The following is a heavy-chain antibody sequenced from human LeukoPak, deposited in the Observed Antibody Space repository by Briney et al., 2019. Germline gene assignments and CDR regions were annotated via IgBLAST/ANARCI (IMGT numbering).Heavy chain of an antibody. D-gene: IGHD3-22*01. Sequence: GGSLRLSCAASGFTFSTYWMNWVRQAPGKGLEWVANIKQDGSERYYVDSVKGRFTISRDNTQSSLYLQMNSLRVDDTAVYYCANYDTSGYIDYWGQGTLVTVSS. CDR2: IKQDGSER. CDR1: GFTFSTYW. CDR3: ANYDTSGYIDY. V-gene: IGHV3-7*01. J-gene: IGHJ4*02.